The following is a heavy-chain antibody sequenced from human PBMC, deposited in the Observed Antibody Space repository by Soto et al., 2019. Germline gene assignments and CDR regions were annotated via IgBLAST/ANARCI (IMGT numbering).Heavy chain of an antibody. J-gene: IGHJ4*02. CDR2: ISAYNGNT. CDR1: GYTFTSYG. D-gene: IGHD2-15*01. Sequence: VKLVQSGAEVKKPGASVKVSCKASGYTFTSYGISWVRQAPGQGLEGMGWISAYNGNTNYAQKLQGRVTMTTDTSTSTAYMELRSLRSDDTAVYSCARDRTSRSEGRKDYWGQGTLVTVSS. V-gene: IGHV1-18*01. CDR3: ARDRTSRSEGRKDY.